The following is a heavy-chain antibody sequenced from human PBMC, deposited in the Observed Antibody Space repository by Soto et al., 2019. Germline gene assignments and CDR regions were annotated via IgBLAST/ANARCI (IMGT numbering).Heavy chain of an antibody. J-gene: IGHJ4*02. CDR1: GFTISDYY. V-gene: IGHV3-53*01. CDR3: ARGAYYYDNSGYFNY. CDR2: IYAGGST. D-gene: IGHD3-22*01. Sequence: PGGSLRLSCAASGFTISDYYMSWVRQAPGKGLEWVSVIYAGGSTHYADSVKGRFTISRDNSKNTLYLQMNSLRAEDTAVYYCARGAYYYDNSGYFNYWGQGTLVTVSS.